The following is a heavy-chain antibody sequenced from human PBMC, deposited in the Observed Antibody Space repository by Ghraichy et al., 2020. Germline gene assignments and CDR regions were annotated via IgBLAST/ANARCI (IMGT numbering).Heavy chain of an antibody. CDR3: TSDPPGCSTAIDY. J-gene: IGHJ4*02. V-gene: IGHV3-15*01. D-gene: IGHD6-13*01. CDR1: GFTFKNAW. CDR2: IKSKADGGTT. Sequence: GESLNISCAASGFTFKNAWMRWVRQTPGKGLEWVGHIKSKADGGTTDYAAPVKGRFTISRDDSKNMLYLQMNSLKTDDTAVYYCTSDPPGCSTAIDYWGQGTLVTVSS.